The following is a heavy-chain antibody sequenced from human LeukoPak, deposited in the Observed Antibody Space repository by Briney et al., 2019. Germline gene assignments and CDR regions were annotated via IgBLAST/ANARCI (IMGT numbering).Heavy chain of an antibody. CDR1: GATFSSYA. V-gene: IGHV1-69*05. D-gene: IGHD5-12*01. Sequence: ALVMVSCKASGATFSSYAISWVRQAPGQGLEWMAGIIPIFGTANYAQKFQGRVTTTTDESTSTAYMELSSLKSEDRAVDHCPGGSSAYHWNFVYSGQGSIVTVSS. CDR2: IIPIFGTA. CDR3: PGGSSAYHWNFVY. J-gene: IGHJ4*02.